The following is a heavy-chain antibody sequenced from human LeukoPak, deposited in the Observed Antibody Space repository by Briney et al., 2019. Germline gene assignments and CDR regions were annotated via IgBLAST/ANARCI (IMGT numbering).Heavy chain of an antibody. CDR1: GYSFTDFP. D-gene: IGHD5-24*01. V-gene: IGHV7-4-1*02. CDR3: ARDWVEMATVVDAFDI. CDR2: INTNTGNP. Sequence: ASVKVSCKASGYSFTDFPMNWVRQAPGQGLEWMGWINTNTGNPTYAQDFTGRFVFSLDTSVSAAYLQINSLKAEDTAVYYCARDWVEMATVVDAFDIWGQGTMVTVSS. J-gene: IGHJ3*02.